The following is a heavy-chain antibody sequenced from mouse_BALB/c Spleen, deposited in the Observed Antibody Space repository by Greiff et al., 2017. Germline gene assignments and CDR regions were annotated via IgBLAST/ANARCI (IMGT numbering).Heavy chain of an antibody. Sequence: VKLQESGPGLVAPSQSLSITCTVSGFSLTSYGVHWVRQPPGKGLEWLGVIWAGGSTNYNSALMSRLSISKDNSKSQVFLKMNSLQTDDTAMYYCARDIHYGSSYGVAYWGQGTLVTVSA. CDR2: IWAGGST. D-gene: IGHD1-1*01. V-gene: IGHV2-9*02. CDR3: ARDIHYGSSYGVAY. CDR1: GFSLTSYG. J-gene: IGHJ3*01.